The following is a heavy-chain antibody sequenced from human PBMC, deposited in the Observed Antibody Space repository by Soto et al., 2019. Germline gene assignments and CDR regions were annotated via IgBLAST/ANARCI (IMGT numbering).Heavy chain of an antibody. D-gene: IGHD6-13*01. J-gene: IGHJ4*02. V-gene: IGHV3-72*01. CDR1: GFMYSDHY. CDR2: SRNKANSYTT. CDR3: TRMRASAGAWDY. Sequence: GGSLRLSCAAYGFMYSDHYMDWVRQAPGKGLEWVGRSRNKANSYTTEYAASVKGRFTISRDDSKNSLYLQMNSLKTEDTAVYYCTRMRASAGAWDYWGQGTQVTVSS.